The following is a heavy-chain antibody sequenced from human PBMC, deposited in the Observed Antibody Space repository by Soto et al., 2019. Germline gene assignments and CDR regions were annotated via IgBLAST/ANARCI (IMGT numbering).Heavy chain of an antibody. V-gene: IGHV3-7*03. Sequence: GGSLRLSCAASGFTFSSDWMAWVRQAPGKGLEWVANIKEDGSEKYYVDSVKGRFTISRGNAEKSLYLQMNSLRAEDSAVYYCARGIQQLDSWGQGTTVTVPS. D-gene: IGHD6-13*01. J-gene: IGHJ6*02. CDR2: IKEDGSEK. CDR1: GFTFSSDW. CDR3: ARGIQQLDS.